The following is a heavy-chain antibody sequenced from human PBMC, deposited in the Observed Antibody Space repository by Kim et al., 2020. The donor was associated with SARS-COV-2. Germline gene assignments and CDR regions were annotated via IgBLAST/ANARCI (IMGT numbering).Heavy chain of an antibody. D-gene: IGHD6-6*01. CDR3: ARDLRGIAARRLLGY. J-gene: IGHJ4*02. CDR1: GYTFTGYY. V-gene: IGHV1-2*02. CDR2: INPNSGGT. Sequence: ASVKVSCKASGYTFTGYYMHWVRQAPGQGLEWMGWINPNSGGTNYAQKFQGRVTMTRDTSISTAYMELSRLRSDDTAVYYCARDLRGIAARRLLGYWCQGTLVTVSS.